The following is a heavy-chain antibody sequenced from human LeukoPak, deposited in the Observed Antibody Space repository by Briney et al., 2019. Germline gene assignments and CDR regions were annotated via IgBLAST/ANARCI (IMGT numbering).Heavy chain of an antibody. J-gene: IGHJ6*03. CDR2: IKQDGSEK. CDR3: ARARITMIVVAPYYYYYMDV. D-gene: IGHD3-22*01. Sequence: GGSLRLSCAASGFTFSSYGMHWVRQAPGKGLEWVANIKQDGSEKYYVDSVKGRFTISRDNAKNSLYLQMNSLRAEDTAVYYCARARITMIVVAPYYYYYMDVWGKGTTVTVSS. V-gene: IGHV3-7*01. CDR1: GFTFSSYG.